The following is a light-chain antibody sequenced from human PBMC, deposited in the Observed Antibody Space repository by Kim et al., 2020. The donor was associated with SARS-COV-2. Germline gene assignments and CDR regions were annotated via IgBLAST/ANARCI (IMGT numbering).Light chain of an antibody. V-gene: IGKV1-5*03. CDR2: KAS. CDR1: QSISSW. CDR3: QQYNL. Sequence: DIQMTQSPSTLSASVGDRVTITCRASQSISSWLAWYQQKPGKAPKLLIYKASSLESGVPSRFSGSGSGTEFTLTISSLQPDDFATYYCQQYNLFGGGTKVEI. J-gene: IGKJ4*01.